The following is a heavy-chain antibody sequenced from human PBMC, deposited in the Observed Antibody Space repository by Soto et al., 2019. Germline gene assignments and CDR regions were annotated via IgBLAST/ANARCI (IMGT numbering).Heavy chain of an antibody. CDR1: GFTFDDYA. J-gene: IGHJ3*02. CDR2: ISWNSGSI. Sequence: SLRLSCAASGFTFDDYAMHWVRQAPGKGLEWVSGISWNSGSIGYADSVKGRFTISRDNAKNSLYLQMNSLRAEDTALYYCAKVILSGDASAFDILGQGTMLTVSS. CDR3: AKVILSGDASAFDI. V-gene: IGHV3-9*01.